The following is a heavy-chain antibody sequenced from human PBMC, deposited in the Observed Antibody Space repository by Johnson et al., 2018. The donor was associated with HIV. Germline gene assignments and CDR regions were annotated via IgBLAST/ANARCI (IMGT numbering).Heavy chain of an antibody. CDR1: GFTFSSYD. V-gene: IGHV3-13*01. CDR2: IGTAGDT. D-gene: IGHD2-21*02. Sequence: EVKLVESGGGVVQPGGSLRLSCAASGFTFSSYDMHWVRQATGKGLEWVSAIGTAGDTYYPGSVKGRFTISRENAKNSLYLQMNSLRAGDTAVYYCARGGGGTVVVTIGGAFDIWGQGTMVTVSS. J-gene: IGHJ3*02. CDR3: ARGGGGTVVVTIGGAFDI.